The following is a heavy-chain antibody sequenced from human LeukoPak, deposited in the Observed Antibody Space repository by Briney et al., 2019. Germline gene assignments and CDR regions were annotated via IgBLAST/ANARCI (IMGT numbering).Heavy chain of an antibody. CDR3: ARGGTRLYSAGSLDY. D-gene: IGHD6-25*01. Sequence: PSETLSLTCSVSGGSINIYYWMWIRQPPGKGLEWIGYNNYSGSTNYNPSLKSRVTISVDTSKNQFSLKLSSVTAADTAVYYCARGGTRLYSAGSLDYWGQGTLVTVSS. J-gene: IGHJ4*02. CDR2: NNYSGST. V-gene: IGHV4-59*01. CDR1: GGSINIYY.